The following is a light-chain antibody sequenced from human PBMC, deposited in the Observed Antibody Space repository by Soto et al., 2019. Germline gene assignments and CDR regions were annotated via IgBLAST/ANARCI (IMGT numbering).Light chain of an antibody. V-gene: IGKV3-15*01. Sequence: ERVLTQSPATLSVSPGERATLSCRASQSVSSHLAWYQQKPGQAPRLVIYDASTRATGIPARFSGSGSGTEFTLTISSLQSEDFAVYSCHQYDDWPQTFGQGTKVEIK. CDR3: HQYDDWPQT. CDR1: QSVSSH. CDR2: DAS. J-gene: IGKJ1*01.